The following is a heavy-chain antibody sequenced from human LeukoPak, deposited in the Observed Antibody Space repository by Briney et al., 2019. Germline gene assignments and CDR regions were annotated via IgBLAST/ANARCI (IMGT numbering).Heavy chain of an antibody. Sequence: SETLSLTCTASGGSISSSSYYWGWIRQPPGKGLEWIGSIYYSGSTYYNPSLKSRVTISVDTSKNQFSLKLSSVTAADTAVYYCARRDGYYDSSGANDAFDIWGQGTMVTVSS. D-gene: IGHD3-22*01. J-gene: IGHJ3*02. CDR2: IYYSGST. CDR3: ARRDGYYDSSGANDAFDI. CDR1: GGSISSSSYY. V-gene: IGHV4-39*01.